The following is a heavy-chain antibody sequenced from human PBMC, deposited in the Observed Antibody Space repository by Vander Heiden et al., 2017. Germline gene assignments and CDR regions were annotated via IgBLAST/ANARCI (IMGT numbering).Heavy chain of an antibody. Sequence: EVQLVESGGGLGQPGGSLRLSCAASGFTFSSFHMSWVRQAPGKGLEWVAYIDAGGTHTYYAESVKGRFTICRDNAKNSLYLQMNSLRAEDTAIYYCARYPYYSGYDWWGQGALVTVSS. CDR2: IDAGGTHT. CDR3: ARYPYYSGYDW. V-gene: IGHV3-48*03. CDR1: GFTFSSFH. D-gene: IGHD5-12*01. J-gene: IGHJ4*01.